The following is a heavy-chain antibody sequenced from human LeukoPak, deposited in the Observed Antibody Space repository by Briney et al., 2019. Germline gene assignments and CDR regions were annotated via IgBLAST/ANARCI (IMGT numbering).Heavy chain of an antibody. J-gene: IGHJ5*02. V-gene: IGHV4-59*01. D-gene: IGHD3-16*02. Sequence: SETLSLTCTVSGGSISSYYWSWIRQPPGKGLEWIGYLYYSGSTNYNPSLKSRVTISVDTSKNQFSLKLSSVTAADTAVYYCARSLGGWFDPWGQGTLVTVSS. CDR3: ARSLGGWFDP. CDR1: GGSISSYY. CDR2: LYYSGST.